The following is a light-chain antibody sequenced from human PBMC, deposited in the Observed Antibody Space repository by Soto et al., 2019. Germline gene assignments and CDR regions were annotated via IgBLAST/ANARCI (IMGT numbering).Light chain of an antibody. V-gene: IGKV3-20*01. CDR3: QHYRTS. CDR2: GAS. Sequence: EIVLTQSPGTLSLSPGERATLSCRASQGVSSSYLAWYQQKPGQPPRLLIYGASSRATAIPDRFSGSGSGTDFHLTLTRLGPGDFAVYYCQHYRTSFGGGTKVEIK. CDR1: QGVSSSY. J-gene: IGKJ4*01.